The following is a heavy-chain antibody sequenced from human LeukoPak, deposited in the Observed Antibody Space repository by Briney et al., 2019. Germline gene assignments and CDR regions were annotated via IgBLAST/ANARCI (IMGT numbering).Heavy chain of an antibody. CDR1: GFTFSSYG. Sequence: PGGSLRLSCAASGFTFSSYGMNWVRQAPGKGLEWVSYISSRSSTIYYADSVKGRFTISRDNSKNTLYLQMNSLRAEDTAVYYCAKDRVLRFLEWLGENDYWGQGTLVTVSS. J-gene: IGHJ4*02. CDR3: AKDRVLRFLEWLGENDY. D-gene: IGHD3-3*01. V-gene: IGHV3-48*01. CDR2: ISSRSSTI.